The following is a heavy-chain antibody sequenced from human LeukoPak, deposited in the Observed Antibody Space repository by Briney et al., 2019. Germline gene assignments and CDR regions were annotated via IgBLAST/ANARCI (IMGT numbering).Heavy chain of an antibody. V-gene: IGHV3-66*01. CDR3: ARSTPYCGSNTCFPDY. CDR2: IYGGGAT. J-gene: IGHJ4*02. D-gene: IGHD2-2*01. Sequence: GGSLRLSCAASGFTFSNAWMSWVRQAPGKGLEWVSLIYGGGATYYADSVKGRFTISRDNSKNTLYLQMNSLRAEDTAVYYCARSTPYCGSNTCFPDYWGQGTLVTVSS. CDR1: GFTFSNAW.